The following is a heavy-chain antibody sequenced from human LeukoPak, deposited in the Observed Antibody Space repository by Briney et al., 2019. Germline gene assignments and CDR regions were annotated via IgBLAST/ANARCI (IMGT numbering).Heavy chain of an antibody. Sequence: KPSETLSLTCTVSGASISSNNYYWAWFRQPPGKGLEWVGSIHYSGITYYNSSLKSRVAVSPHTSNNQFSLKLSSVTAADTAVYYCARIWFGELFGAFDIWGQGTMVTVSS. CDR2: IHYSGIT. CDR1: GASISSNNYY. D-gene: IGHD3-10*01. CDR3: ARIWFGELFGAFDI. J-gene: IGHJ3*02. V-gene: IGHV4-39*07.